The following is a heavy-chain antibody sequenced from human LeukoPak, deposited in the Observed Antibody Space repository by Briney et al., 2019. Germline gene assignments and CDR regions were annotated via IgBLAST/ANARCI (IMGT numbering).Heavy chain of an antibody. Sequence: PSETLSLTCTVSGGSITAYYWSWIRQPPGKGLEWIGYTYTSESTNYNPSLKSRVAISVDTSKNQFSLKLSSVTAADTAVYYCTASGSITTRPHYHYYMDVWGTGTTVTVS. V-gene: IGHV4-4*09. CDR2: TYTSEST. J-gene: IGHJ6*03. CDR3: TASGSITTRPHYHYYMDV. D-gene: IGHD1-20*01. CDR1: GGSITAYY.